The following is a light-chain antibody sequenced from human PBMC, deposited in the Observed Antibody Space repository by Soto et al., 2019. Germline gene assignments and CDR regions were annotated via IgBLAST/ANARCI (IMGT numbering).Light chain of an antibody. V-gene: IGKV3-15*01. Sequence: DIVMTQSPATLSVSPGERATLSCRASQSVSSNLAWYQQKFGQAPRLLIYGASTRATGIPARFSGSGSGTEFPLTISSLQSEDFAVYYCNQYNNWPPLPFGGGTKVEI. CDR2: GAS. J-gene: IGKJ4*01. CDR3: NQYNNWPPLP. CDR1: QSVSSN.